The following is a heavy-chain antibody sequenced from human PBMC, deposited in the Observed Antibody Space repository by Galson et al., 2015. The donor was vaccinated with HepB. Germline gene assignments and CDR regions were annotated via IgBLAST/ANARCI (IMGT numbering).Heavy chain of an antibody. CDR3: ARDAIQLWLANFFDY. V-gene: IGHV3-30-3*01. CDR2: ISYDGTNK. Sequence: SLRLSCAASGFTFSSYAMHWVRQAPGKGLEWVAVISYDGTNKYYADSVKGRFTISRDNSKNTLYLQMNSLRAEDTAVYFCARDAIQLWLANFFDYWGQGTLVTVSS. D-gene: IGHD5-18*01. CDR1: GFTFSSYA. J-gene: IGHJ4*02.